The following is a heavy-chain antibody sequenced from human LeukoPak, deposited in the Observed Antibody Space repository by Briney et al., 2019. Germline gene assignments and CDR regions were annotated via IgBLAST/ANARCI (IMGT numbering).Heavy chain of an antibody. V-gene: IGHV3-30-3*01. J-gene: IGHJ3*02. CDR3: ARRGDGAFDI. CDR2: ISYDGSNK. Sequence: GGSLRLSCTASGFTFSSYAMHWVRQAPGKGLEWVAVISYDGSNKYYADSVKGRFTISRDNSKNTLYLQMNSLRAEDRAVYYCARRGDGAFDIWGQGTMVTVSS. CDR1: GFTFSSYA.